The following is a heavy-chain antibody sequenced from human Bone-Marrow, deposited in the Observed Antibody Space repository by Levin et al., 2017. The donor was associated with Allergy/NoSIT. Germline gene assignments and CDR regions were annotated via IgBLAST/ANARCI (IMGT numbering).Heavy chain of an antibody. CDR2: VDHSGST. D-gene: IGHD4-11*01. J-gene: IGHJ4*02. V-gene: IGHV4-34*01. CDR1: GGSFSGYY. Sequence: SQTLSLTRAVNGGSFSGYYWSWIRLPPGKGLEWIGDVDHSGSTNYNPSLKSRVTTSVDTSKKQFSLRLTSVTAADTGLYYCTRGHSTSGFDNWGQGTLVTVSS. CDR3: TRGHSTSGFDN.